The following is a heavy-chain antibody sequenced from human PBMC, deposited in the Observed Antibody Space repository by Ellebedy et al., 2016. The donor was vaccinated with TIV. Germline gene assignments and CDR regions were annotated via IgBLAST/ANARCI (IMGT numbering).Heavy chain of an antibody. Sequence: SETLSLXXTVSGGSISSGSYYWSWIRPHPGKGLEWIGYIYYSGSTYYNPSLKSRVTISVDTSKNQFSLKLSSVTAADTAVYYCARGIHYYGSGSYYPGSVWFDPWGQGTLVTVSS. V-gene: IGHV4-31*03. D-gene: IGHD3-10*01. CDR1: GGSISSGSYY. CDR2: IYYSGST. CDR3: ARGIHYYGSGSYYPGSVWFDP. J-gene: IGHJ5*02.